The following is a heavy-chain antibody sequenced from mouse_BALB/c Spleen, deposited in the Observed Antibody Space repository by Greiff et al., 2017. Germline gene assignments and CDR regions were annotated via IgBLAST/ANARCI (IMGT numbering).Heavy chain of an antibody. V-gene: IGHV1S81*02. CDR2: INPSNGRT. J-gene: IGHJ2*01. CDR1: GYTFTSYW. CDR3: ARYGSSYVDDY. Sequence: QVQLQQPGAELVKPGASVKLSCKASGYTFTSYWMHWVKQRPGQGLEWIGEINPSNGRTNYNEKFKSKATLTVDKSSSTAYMQLSSLTSEDSAVYYCARYGSSYVDDYWGQGTTLTVSS. D-gene: IGHD1-1*01.